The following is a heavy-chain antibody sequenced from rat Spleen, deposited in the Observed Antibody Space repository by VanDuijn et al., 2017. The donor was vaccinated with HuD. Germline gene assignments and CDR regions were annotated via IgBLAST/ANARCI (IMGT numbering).Heavy chain of an antibody. CDR1: GFTFSNYG. CDR3: TTRDGSYYYSYYYVMDA. D-gene: IGHD1-12*02. J-gene: IGHJ4*01. CDR2: ITNSGGST. Sequence: EVQLVESGGGLVQPGRSLKLSCAASGFTFSNYGMAWVRQAPTKGLEWVASITNSGGSTYYRDSVKGRFTISRDNAKSTLYLQMDSLRSEDTATYYCTTRDGSYYYSYYYVMDAWGQGASVTVSS. V-gene: IGHV5-27*01.